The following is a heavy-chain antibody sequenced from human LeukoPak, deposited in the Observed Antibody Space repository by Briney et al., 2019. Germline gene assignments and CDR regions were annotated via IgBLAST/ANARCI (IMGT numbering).Heavy chain of an antibody. J-gene: IGHJ4*02. CDR1: GGSISSYY. D-gene: IGHD3-9*01. CDR2: IYYSGST. V-gene: IGHV4-59*01. CDR3: ARSKDILTGYCFDY. Sequence: SETLFLTCTVSGGSISSYYWSWIRQPPGKGLEWIGYIYYSGSTNYNPSFKSRVTISVDTSKNQFSLKLSSLTAADTAVYYCARSKDILTGYCFDYWGQGTLVTVSS.